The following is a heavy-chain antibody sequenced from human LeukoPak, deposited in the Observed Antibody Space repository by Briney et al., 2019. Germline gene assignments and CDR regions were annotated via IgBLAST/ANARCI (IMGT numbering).Heavy chain of an antibody. D-gene: IGHD3-3*01. CDR2: ISGSGGST. Sequence: PGGSLRLSCAASGFTFSSYAMSWVRQAPGKGLEWVSAISGSGGSTYYADSVKGRFTISRDNSKNTLYLQMNSLRAEDRAVYVCAKARFLDFDYWGQGTLVTVSS. CDR1: GFTFSSYA. CDR3: AKARFLDFDY. V-gene: IGHV3-23*01. J-gene: IGHJ4*02.